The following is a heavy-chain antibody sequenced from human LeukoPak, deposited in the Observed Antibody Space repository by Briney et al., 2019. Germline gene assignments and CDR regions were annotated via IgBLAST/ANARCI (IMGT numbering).Heavy chain of an antibody. J-gene: IGHJ4*02. V-gene: IGHV4-34*01. Sequence: KPSETLSLTCAVYGGSFSGYYWSWIRQPPGKGLEWIGEINHSGSTNYNPSLKSRVTLSVDTSKNQFSLKLSSVTAADTAVYYCARWDCSSNCFDYWGQGTLVTVSS. CDR1: GGSFSGYY. CDR3: ARWDCSSNCFDY. CDR2: INHSGST. D-gene: IGHD2-2*01.